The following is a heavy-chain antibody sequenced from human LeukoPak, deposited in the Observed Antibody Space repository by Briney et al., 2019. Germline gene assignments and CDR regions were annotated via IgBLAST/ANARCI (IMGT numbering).Heavy chain of an antibody. CDR2: ISYDGSNK. CDR1: GFTFSSYA. D-gene: IGHD3-10*01. Sequence: PGGSLRLSCAASGFTFSSYAMHWVRQAPGKGLEWVAVISYDGSNKYYADSVKDRFTISRDNSKNTLYLQMNSLRAEDTAVYYCARDIVLLWFGESAAFDYWGQGTLVTVSS. CDR3: ARDIVLLWFGESAAFDY. V-gene: IGHV3-30-3*01. J-gene: IGHJ4*02.